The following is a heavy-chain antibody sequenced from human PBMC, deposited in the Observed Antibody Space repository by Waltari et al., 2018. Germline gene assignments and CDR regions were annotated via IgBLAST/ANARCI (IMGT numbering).Heavy chain of an antibody. V-gene: IGHV3-74*01. CDR2: GNTDGSST. J-gene: IGHJ4*02. CDR3: ASSGKEGY. Sequence: EVQLVESGGGLVQPGGSLRLSCAVSGFTFSSSWMNWVRQAPGKGLVWVSRGNTDGSSTTYADSVKGRFTISRDNAKNTLFLQMNSLRAEDTAVYYCASSGKEGYWGQGTLVTVSS. CDR1: GFTFSSSW.